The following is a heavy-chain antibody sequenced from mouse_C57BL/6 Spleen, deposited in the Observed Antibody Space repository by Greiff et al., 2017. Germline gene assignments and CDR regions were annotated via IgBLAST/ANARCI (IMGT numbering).Heavy chain of an antibody. Sequence: EVKLMESGGGLVQPGGSMKLSCVASGFTFSNYWMNWVRQSPEKGLEWVAQIRLKSDNYATHYAESVKGRFTISRDDSKSSVYLQMNNLRAEDTGIYYCTGGDTPFPYGGQGTLVTVSA. J-gene: IGHJ3*01. CDR3: TGGDTPFPY. CDR1: GFTFSNYW. V-gene: IGHV6-3*01. CDR2: IRLKSDNYAT.